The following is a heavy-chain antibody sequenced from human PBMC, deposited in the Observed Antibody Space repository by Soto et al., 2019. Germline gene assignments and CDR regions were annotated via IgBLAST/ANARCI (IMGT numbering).Heavy chain of an antibody. J-gene: IGHJ4*02. CDR3: AREYRQSGYSSSWVFDY. D-gene: IGHD6-13*01. CDR1: GGSINSVGYY. Sequence: QVQLQESGPGLVKPSQTLSLICTVSGGSINSVGYYWNWIRQHPGKGLEWIGYIFYSGSTYYNPFLRSRVTISADTSENQFSLNLSSVTAADTAVYFCAREYRQSGYSSSWVFDYWGQGTLVNVSS. CDR2: IFYSGST. V-gene: IGHV4-31*03.